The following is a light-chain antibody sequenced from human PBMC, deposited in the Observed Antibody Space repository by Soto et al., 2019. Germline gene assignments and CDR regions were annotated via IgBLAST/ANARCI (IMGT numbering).Light chain of an antibody. V-gene: IGKV1-39*01. CDR2: GAS. Sequence: DIQMTQSPSSLSASVGDRVTSACRANQSMSIFLNWFQQKPGKAPKLLIYGASSLQSGVPSRFSGSGSGTDFTLTISSLQPEDFATYYCQQSYSIPYTFGQGTKLEI. J-gene: IGKJ2*01. CDR1: QSMSIF. CDR3: QQSYSIPYT.